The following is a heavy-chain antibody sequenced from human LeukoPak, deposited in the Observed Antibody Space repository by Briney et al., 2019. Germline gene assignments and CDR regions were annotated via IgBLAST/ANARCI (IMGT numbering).Heavy chain of an antibody. J-gene: IGHJ5*02. CDR1: GFTFSIYD. CDR2: IRYDGSNQ. D-gene: IGHD2-2*01. CDR3: AKGSGEYQRGNWFDP. V-gene: IGHV3-30*02. Sequence: GGSLRLSCAASGFTFSIYDMHWVRQAPGKGLEWVAFIRYDGSNQYYTDSVKGRFTISRDNSKNTLYLQMNTLRPEDTAVYYCAKGSGEYQRGNWFDPWGQGTLVTVSS.